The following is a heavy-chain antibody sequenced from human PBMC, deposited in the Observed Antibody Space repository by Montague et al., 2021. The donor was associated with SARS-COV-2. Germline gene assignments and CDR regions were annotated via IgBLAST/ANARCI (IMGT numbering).Heavy chain of an antibody. D-gene: IGHD6-19*01. CDR2: XDWDDDK. CDR3: AREYSSGVYFDY. CDR1: GFSLSTSGMC. Sequence: PALVKPTQTLTLTCTFSGFSLSTSGMCVSWIRQPPGKALEWLARXDWDDDKYYSTSLKTRLTISKGTSKNQVVLTMTNMDPVDTATYYCAREYSSGVYFDYWGQGTLVTVSS. V-gene: IGHV2-70*11. J-gene: IGHJ4*02.